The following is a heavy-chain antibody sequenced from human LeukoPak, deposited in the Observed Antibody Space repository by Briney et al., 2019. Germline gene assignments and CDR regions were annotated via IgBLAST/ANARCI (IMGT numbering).Heavy chain of an antibody. Sequence: SETLSLTCAVYGGFFSGYYGSWLRQPPGKGLEWIGEINHSGSTNYNPSLKSRVTISVDTSKNQFSLKLSSVTAADTVVYYSGKKTPSSTSPEEVFDNWGPGTPVTVSS. CDR2: INHSGST. D-gene: IGHD2-2*01. CDR1: GGFFSGYY. CDR3: GKKTPSSTSPEEVFDN. J-gene: IGHJ4*01. V-gene: IGHV4-34*01.